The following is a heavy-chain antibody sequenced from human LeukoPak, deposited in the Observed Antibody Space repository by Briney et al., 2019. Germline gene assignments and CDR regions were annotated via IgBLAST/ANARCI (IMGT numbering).Heavy chain of an antibody. D-gene: IGHD2-2*01. CDR2: INSNSRYI. J-gene: IGHJ6*03. CDR3: ARGQGYESYYYMDV. Sequence: GGSLRLSCAASGFAFRSYSMNWVRQAPGKGLEWVSSINSNSRYIYYGDSVKGRFTISRDNSNNTVYLQMDNLRPEDTAVFYCARGQGYESYYYMDVWGKGTTVTISS. CDR1: GFAFRSYS. V-gene: IGHV3-21*01.